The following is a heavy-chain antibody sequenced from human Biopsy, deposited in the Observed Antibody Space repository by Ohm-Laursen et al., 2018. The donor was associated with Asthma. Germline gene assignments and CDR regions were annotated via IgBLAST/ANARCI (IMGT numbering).Heavy chain of an antibody. V-gene: IGHV3-30*03. CDR1: GFSFSEFV. J-gene: IGHJ4*02. CDR3: ASQSSGPDFWSGYYYFDY. CDR2: ISYDGSTK. D-gene: IGHD3-3*01. Sequence: SLRLSCAASGFSFSEFVMHWVRQAPGKGLEWVAVISYDGSTKYYADSVKGRFTISRDNSKNTLYLQMNSLRAEDTAVYYCASQSSGPDFWSGYYYFDYWGQGTLVTVSS.